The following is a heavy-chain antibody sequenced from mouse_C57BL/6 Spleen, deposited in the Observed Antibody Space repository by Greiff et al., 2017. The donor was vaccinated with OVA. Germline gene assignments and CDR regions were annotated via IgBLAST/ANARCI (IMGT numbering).Heavy chain of an antibody. Sequence: VHVKQSGPELVKPGASVKIPCKASGYTFTDYNMDWVKQSHGKSLEWIGDINPNNGGTIYNQKFKGKATLTVDKSSSTAYMELRSLTSEDTAVYYCARRDYYGSSGDAMDYWGQGTSVTVSS. CDR1: GYTFTDYN. CDR3: ARRDYYGSSGDAMDY. J-gene: IGHJ4*01. V-gene: IGHV1-18*01. D-gene: IGHD1-1*01. CDR2: INPNNGGT.